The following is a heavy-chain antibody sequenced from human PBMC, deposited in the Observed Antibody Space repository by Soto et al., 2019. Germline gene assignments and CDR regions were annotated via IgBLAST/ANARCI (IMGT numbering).Heavy chain of an antibody. D-gene: IGHD1-26*01. V-gene: IGHV1-2*04. CDR2: INPNSGGT. CDR3: ARGAGYSGSYSDYFDY. CDR1: GYTFTGYY. Sequence: ASVKVSCKASGYTFTGYYMHWVRQAPGQGLEWMGWINPNSGGTNYAQKFQGWVTMTRDTSISTAYMELSRLRSDDTAVYYCARGAGYSGSYSDYFDYWGQGTLVTVS. J-gene: IGHJ4*02.